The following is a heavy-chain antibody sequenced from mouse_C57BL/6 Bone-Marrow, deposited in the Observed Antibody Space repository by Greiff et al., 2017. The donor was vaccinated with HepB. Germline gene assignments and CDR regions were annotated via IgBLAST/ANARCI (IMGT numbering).Heavy chain of an antibody. CDR1: GYTFTSYW. CDR3: TRSRVVATHAMDY. V-gene: IGHV1-5*01. D-gene: IGHD1-1*01. CDR2: IYPGNSDT. J-gene: IGHJ4*01. Sequence: EVQLQQSGTVLARPGASVKMSCKTSGYTFTSYWMHWVKQRPGQGLEWIGAIYPGNSDTSYNQKFKGKAKLTAVTSASTAYMELSSLTNEDSAVYYCTRSRVVATHAMDYGGQGTSVTVSS.